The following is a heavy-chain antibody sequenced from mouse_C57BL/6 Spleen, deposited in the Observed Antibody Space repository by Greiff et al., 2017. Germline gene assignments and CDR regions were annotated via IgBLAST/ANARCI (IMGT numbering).Heavy chain of an antibody. CDR3: ARWIYYGSSYGY. Sequence: EVQLQQSGPELVKPGASVKISCKASGYTFTDYYMNWVKQSHGKSLEWIGDINPNNGGTSYNQKFKGKATLTVDKSSSTAYMELRSLTSEDSAVYYCARWIYYGSSYGYWGQGTTLTVSS. J-gene: IGHJ2*01. V-gene: IGHV1-26*01. CDR2: INPNNGGT. CDR1: GYTFTDYY. D-gene: IGHD1-1*01.